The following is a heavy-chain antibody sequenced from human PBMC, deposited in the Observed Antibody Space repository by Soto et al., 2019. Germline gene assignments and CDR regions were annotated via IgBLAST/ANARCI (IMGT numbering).Heavy chain of an antibody. CDR1: GGTFSSYA. V-gene: IGHV1-69*13. J-gene: IGHJ4*02. CDR3: AREVARAAGGSYYFDY. CDR2: IIPIFGTA. Sequence: ASVKVSCKASGGTFSSYAISWVRQAPGQGLEWMGGIIPIFGTANYAQKFQGRVTITADESTSTAYMELSSLRSEDTAVYYCAREVARAAGGSYYFDYWGQGTLVTVSS. D-gene: IGHD6-13*01.